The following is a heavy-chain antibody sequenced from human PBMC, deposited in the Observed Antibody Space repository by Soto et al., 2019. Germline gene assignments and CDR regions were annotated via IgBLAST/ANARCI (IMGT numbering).Heavy chain of an antibody. CDR3: ARDWVAAAGKGGYGMDV. Sequence: GGSLRLSCAASGFTFSSYSMNWVRQAPGKGLEWVSSISSSSSYIYYADSVKGRFTISRDNAKNSLYLQMNSLRAEDTAVYYCARDWVAAAGKGGYGMDVWGQGTTVTVSS. CDR2: ISSSSSYI. V-gene: IGHV3-21*01. D-gene: IGHD6-13*01. J-gene: IGHJ6*02. CDR1: GFTFSSYS.